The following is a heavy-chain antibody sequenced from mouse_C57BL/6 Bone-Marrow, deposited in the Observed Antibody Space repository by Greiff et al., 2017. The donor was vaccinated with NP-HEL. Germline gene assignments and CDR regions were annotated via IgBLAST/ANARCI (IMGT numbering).Heavy chain of an antibody. CDR3: AREGITTVVADFDY. D-gene: IGHD1-1*01. J-gene: IGHJ2*01. CDR2: IYPRSGNT. CDR1: GYTFTSYG. Sequence: QVQLQQSGAELARPGASVKLSCKASGYTFTSYGISWVKQRTGQGLEWIGEIYPRSGNTYYNEKFKGKATLTADKSSRTAYMELRSLTSEDSAVYFCAREGITTVVADFDYWGQGTTLTVSS. V-gene: IGHV1-81*01.